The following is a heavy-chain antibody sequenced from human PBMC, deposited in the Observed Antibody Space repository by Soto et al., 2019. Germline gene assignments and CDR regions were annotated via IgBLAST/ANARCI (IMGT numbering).Heavy chain of an antibody. D-gene: IGHD3-22*01. Sequence: EVQLLESGGGLAQPGGSLRLSCAASGFTFSNYGMTWVRQAPGKGLEWVSGISGSGTNTFYADAVKGRFAISRDNSKNTLYLKIHSRRADDTAVYYCAKVGDAITTVVVMRNFDYWGQGSLVTVSS. CDR1: GFTFSNYG. CDR3: AKVGDAITTVVVMRNFDY. J-gene: IGHJ4*02. V-gene: IGHV3-23*01. CDR2: ISGSGTNT.